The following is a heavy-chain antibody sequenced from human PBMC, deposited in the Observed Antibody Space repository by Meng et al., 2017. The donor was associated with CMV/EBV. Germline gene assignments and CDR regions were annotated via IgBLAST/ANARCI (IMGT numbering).Heavy chain of an antibody. Sequence: GGSLRLSCAASGFTFSSYGMHWVRQASGKGLEWVAFIRYDGSNKYYADSVKGRFTISRDNSKNTLYLQMNSLRAEDTAVYYCAKGKGSRLYGMDVWGQGTTVTVSS. V-gene: IGHV3-30*02. CDR3: AKGKGSRLYGMDV. D-gene: IGHD1-26*01. CDR2: IRYDGSNK. J-gene: IGHJ6*02. CDR1: GFTFSSYG.